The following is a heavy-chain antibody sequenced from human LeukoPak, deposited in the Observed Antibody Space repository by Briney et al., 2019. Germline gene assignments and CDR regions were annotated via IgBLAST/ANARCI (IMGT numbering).Heavy chain of an antibody. D-gene: IGHD3-10*01. Sequence: GASVKVSCKVSGYTLTELSMHWVRQAPGKGLEWMGGFDPEDGETIYAQKFQGRVTMTEDTSTDTAYMELSSLRSEDTAVYYCATVNPYGSGIYPDYWGQGTLVTVSS. CDR1: GYTLTELS. J-gene: IGHJ4*02. CDR3: ATVNPYGSGIYPDY. CDR2: FDPEDGET. V-gene: IGHV1-24*01.